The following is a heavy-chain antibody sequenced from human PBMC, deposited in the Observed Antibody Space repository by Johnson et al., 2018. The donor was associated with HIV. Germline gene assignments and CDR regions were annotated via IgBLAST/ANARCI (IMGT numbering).Heavy chain of an antibody. D-gene: IGHD2-15*01. J-gene: IGHJ3*02. CDR2: IWYDGSNK. CDR3: AKSGGHCIGGMCYDAFDI. CDR1: GVTFSSHA. Sequence: QVQLVESGGGVVQPGRSLRLSCAASGVTFSSHAMHWVRQAPGKGLDWVTVIWYDGSNKYYADSVKGRFTISRDNSKNTLDLQMNSLRAEDTAVYYCAKSGGHCIGGMCYDAFDIWGQGTMVTVSS. V-gene: IGHV3-33*06.